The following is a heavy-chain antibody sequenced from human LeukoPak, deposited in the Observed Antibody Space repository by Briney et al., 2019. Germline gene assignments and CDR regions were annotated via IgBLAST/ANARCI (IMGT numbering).Heavy chain of an antibody. D-gene: IGHD3-16*02. CDR1: GYSISSGYY. Sequence: KPSETLSLTCTVSGYSISSGYYWGWIRQPAGKGLEWIGRIYTSGSTNYNPSLKSRVTMSVDTSKNQFSLKLSSVTAADTAVYYCARYVWGSYPTFEDYWGQGTLVTVSS. V-gene: IGHV4-4*07. CDR2: IYTSGST. CDR3: ARYVWGSYPTFEDY. J-gene: IGHJ4*02.